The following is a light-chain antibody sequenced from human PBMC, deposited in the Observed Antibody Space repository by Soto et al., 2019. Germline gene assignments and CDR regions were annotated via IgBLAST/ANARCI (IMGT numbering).Light chain of an antibody. Sequence: DIVLTKSPGTMSLSPGERATLSCRASQSVSSSYLAWYQQKPGQAPRLLIYGASSRATGIPDRFSGSGSGTDFTLTISRLDPEDFAVYYCQQYGSSFWTFGQGTKVDIK. CDR3: QQYGSSFWT. V-gene: IGKV3-20*01. CDR1: QSVSSSY. CDR2: GAS. J-gene: IGKJ1*01.